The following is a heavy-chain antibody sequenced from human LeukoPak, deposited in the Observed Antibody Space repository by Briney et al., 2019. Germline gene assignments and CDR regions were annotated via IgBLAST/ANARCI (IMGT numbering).Heavy chain of an antibody. D-gene: IGHD6-25*01. J-gene: IGHJ2*01. CDR2: INSDGSST. Sequence: PGGSLRLSCAASGFTFSSYWMHWVRQAPGKGLVCVSRINSDGSSTSYADSVKGRFTISRDNAKNTLYLQMNSLRAEDTAVYYCASAAQGYFDLWGRGTLVTVSS. CDR1: GFTFSSYW. CDR3: ASAAQGYFDL. V-gene: IGHV3-74*01.